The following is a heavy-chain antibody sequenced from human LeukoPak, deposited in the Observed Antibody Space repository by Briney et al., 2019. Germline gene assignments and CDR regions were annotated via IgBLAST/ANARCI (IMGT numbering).Heavy chain of an antibody. D-gene: IGHD4-17*01. J-gene: IGHJ4*02. CDR2: ISGSGGST. Sequence: GGSLRLSCAASGFTFSSYAMSWVRQAPGKGLEWVSAISGSGGSTYYADSVKGRFTISRDNSKNTPYLQMNSLRAEDTAVYYCAKDFSGDDGGFDYWGQGTLVTVSS. CDR1: GFTFSSYA. CDR3: AKDFSGDDGGFDY. V-gene: IGHV3-23*01.